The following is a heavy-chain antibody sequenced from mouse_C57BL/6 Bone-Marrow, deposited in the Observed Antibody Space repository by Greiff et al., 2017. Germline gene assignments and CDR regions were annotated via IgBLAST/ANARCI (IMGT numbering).Heavy chain of an antibody. J-gene: IGHJ1*03. Sequence: QVQLQQPGAELVRPGSSVKLSCKASGYTFTSYWMHWVKQRPIQGLEWIGNIDPSDSETHYNQKFKDKATLTVDKSSSTAYMQRSSLTSEDSAVYYCARCGTTSWYFDVWGTGTTVTVSS. V-gene: IGHV1-52*01. CDR1: GYTFTSYW. CDR3: ARCGTTSWYFDV. D-gene: IGHD1-1*01. CDR2: IDPSDSET.